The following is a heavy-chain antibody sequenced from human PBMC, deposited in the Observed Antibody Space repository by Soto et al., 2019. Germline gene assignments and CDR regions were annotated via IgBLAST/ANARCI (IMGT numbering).Heavy chain of an antibody. J-gene: IGHJ3*02. D-gene: IGHD3-22*01. CDR2: ISYDGSNK. CDR1: GFTFSSYG. CDR3: AKVQYYYDSSHAFDI. Sequence: QVQLVESGGGVVQPGRSLRLSCAASGFTFSSYGMHWVRQAPGKGLEWVAVISYDGSNKYYADSVKGRFTISRDNSKNTLYLQMNSLRAEDTAVYYCAKVQYYYDSSHAFDIWGQGTMVTVSS. V-gene: IGHV3-30*18.